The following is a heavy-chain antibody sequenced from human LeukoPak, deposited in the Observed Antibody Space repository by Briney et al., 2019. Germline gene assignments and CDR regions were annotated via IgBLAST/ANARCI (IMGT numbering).Heavy chain of an antibody. CDR1: GYTFTSYG. Sequence: GASVKVSCKASGYTFTSYGISWVRQAPGQGLEWMGWISAYNGNTNYARKLQGRVTMTTDTSTSTAYMELRSLRSDDTAVYYCARALGYCSSTSCLYDYWGQGTLVTVSS. CDR2: ISAYNGNT. CDR3: ARALGYCSSTSCLYDY. D-gene: IGHD2-2*01. V-gene: IGHV1-18*04. J-gene: IGHJ4*02.